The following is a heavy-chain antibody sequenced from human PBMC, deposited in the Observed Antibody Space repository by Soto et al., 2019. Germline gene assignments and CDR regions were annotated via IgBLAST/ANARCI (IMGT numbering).Heavy chain of an antibody. CDR1: GGSISGYY. D-gene: IGHD6-13*01. V-gene: IGHV4-4*07. Sequence: QVQLQESGPGLVKPSETLSLTCTVSGGSISGYYWTWIRQPAGKGLEWIGRIYSSGNIYYNPSLNSRVTMSVDTSKTQVSLNLSSLTAADTAVYFCAIVYKLQLVNWFDPWGHVTLVTVSS. J-gene: IGHJ5*02. CDR2: IYSSGNI. CDR3: AIVYKLQLVNWFDP.